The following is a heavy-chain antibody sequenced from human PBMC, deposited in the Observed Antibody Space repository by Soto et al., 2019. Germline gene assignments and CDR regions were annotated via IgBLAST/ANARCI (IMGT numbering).Heavy chain of an antibody. D-gene: IGHD2-15*01. CDR2: IYWDDDK. CDR3: AHRRFPDCSGGSCYSGYFDY. V-gene: IGHV2-5*02. CDR1: GFSLSTSGVG. Sequence: SGPTLVNPTQTLTLTCTFSGFSLSTSGVGVGWIRQPPGKALEWLALIYWDDDKRYSPSLKSRLTITKDTSKNQVVLTMTNMDPVDTATYFFAHRRFPDCSGGSCYSGYFDYWGQGTLVTVSS. J-gene: IGHJ4*02.